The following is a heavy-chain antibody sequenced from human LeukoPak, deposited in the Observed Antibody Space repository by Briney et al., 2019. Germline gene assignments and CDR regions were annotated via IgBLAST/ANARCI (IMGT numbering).Heavy chain of an antibody. Sequence: GESLKISCKGSGYSFTSYWIGWVRQMPGKGLEWMGIIYPGDSDTRYSPSFQGQVTISADKSISTAYLQWSSLKASDTAMYYCARSPFEGYCSSTSCPYFNYWGQGTLVTVSS. V-gene: IGHV5-51*01. CDR1: GYSFTSYW. J-gene: IGHJ4*02. CDR2: IYPGDSDT. CDR3: ARSPFEGYCSSTSCPYFNY. D-gene: IGHD2-2*01.